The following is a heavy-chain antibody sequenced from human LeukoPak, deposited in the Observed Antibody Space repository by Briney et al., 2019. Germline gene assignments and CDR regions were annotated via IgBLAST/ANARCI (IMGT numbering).Heavy chain of an antibody. CDR1: GFTFTSSA. V-gene: IGHV1-58*02. CDR2: IVVGSGNT. J-gene: IGHJ4*02. CDR3: AAAGDSSGYSSLGFDY. D-gene: IGHD3-22*01. Sequence: SVKVSCKASGFTFTSSAMQWVRQARGQRLAWIGWIVVGSGNTNYAQKFQERVTITRDMSTSTAYMELSSLRSEDTAVYYCAAAGDSSGYSSLGFDYWGQGTLVTVSS.